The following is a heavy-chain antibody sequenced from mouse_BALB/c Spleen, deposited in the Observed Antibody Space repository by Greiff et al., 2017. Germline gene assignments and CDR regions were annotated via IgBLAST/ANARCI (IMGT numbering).Heavy chain of an antibody. D-gene: IGHD2-3*01. CDR2: ISSGSSTI. CDR1: GFTFSSFG. J-gene: IGHJ1*01. Sequence: EVMLVESGGGLVQPGGSRKLSCAASGFTFSSFGMHWVRQAPEKGLEWVAYISSGSSTIYYADTVKGRFTISRDNPKNTLFLQMTSLRSEDTAMYYCARGDGYLDVWGAGTTVTVSS. V-gene: IGHV5-17*02. CDR3: ARGDGYLDV.